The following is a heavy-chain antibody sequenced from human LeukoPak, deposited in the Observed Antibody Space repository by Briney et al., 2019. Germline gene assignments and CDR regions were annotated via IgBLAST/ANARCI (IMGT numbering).Heavy chain of an antibody. V-gene: IGHV3-53*01. CDR3: ARERASSGHDY. J-gene: IGHJ4*02. CDR2: IYSGGST. CDR1: GFTVSSNY. Sequence: PGGSLRLSCAASGFTVSSNYMSWVRQAPGKGLEWVSVIYSGGSTYYADSVKGRFTISRDNSKNTLYLQMNSLRAEDTAVYYCARERASSGHDYWGQGTLVTVSS. D-gene: IGHD3-22*01.